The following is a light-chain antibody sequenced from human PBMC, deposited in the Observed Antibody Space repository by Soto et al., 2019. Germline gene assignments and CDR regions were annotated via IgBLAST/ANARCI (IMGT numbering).Light chain of an antibody. J-gene: IGKJ1*01. CDR3: QHYSAYRA. CDR1: QSISRW. V-gene: IGKV1-5*01. CDR2: DAS. Sequence: DIQMTQSPSTLSASVGDRVTITCRASQSISRWLAWYQQKPGQAPKLLIYDASSLESGVPSRFSGSGSGAEFTLTISSLPPDDFAPYYCQHYSAYRAFGQGTKVEIK.